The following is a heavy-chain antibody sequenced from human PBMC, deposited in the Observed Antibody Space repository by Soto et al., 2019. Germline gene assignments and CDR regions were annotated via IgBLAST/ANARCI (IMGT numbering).Heavy chain of an antibody. Sequence: WGSLRLSCSASGFTFNTYAMHWVRQAPGKGLEWVASISSDGGNKYYAGSVKGRFTISRDNSKNTLYLQMNSLRPEDTAVYYCARVSRAMIVVLITVSFEFWGNGEMVNVSA. V-gene: IGHV3-30*04. J-gene: IGHJ6*04. CDR2: ISSDGGNK. CDR3: ARVSRAMIVVLITVSFEF. D-gene: IGHD3-22*01. CDR1: GFTFNTYA.